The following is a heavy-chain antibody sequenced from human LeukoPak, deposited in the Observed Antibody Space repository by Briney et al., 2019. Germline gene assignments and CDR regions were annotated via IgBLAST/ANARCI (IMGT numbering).Heavy chain of an antibody. CDR1: GSTFSSYS. CDR2: ITSSSSTI. V-gene: IGHV3-48*02. CDR3: ARPRYYYDSSGYRHFDC. J-gene: IGHJ4*02. D-gene: IGHD3-22*01. Sequence: GGSLSLSCAASGSTFSSYSMNWVRQAPGKGLEWVSYITSSSSTIYYADSVKGRFTISRDNAKNSLYLQMNSLRDEDTAVYYCARPRYYYDSSGYRHFDCWGQGTLVTVSS.